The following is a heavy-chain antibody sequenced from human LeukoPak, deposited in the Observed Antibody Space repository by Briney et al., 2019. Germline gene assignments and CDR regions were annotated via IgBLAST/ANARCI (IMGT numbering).Heavy chain of an antibody. Sequence: GGSLRLSCAASGFSFSSYSMNWVRQAPGKGLEWVSSISSGSTYMYYADSVKGRFTISRDNAQNSMYLQMNSLRAEDTAVYYCGRVGGRSKAAKGDAFDIWGQGTMVVVSS. CDR2: ISSGSTYM. D-gene: IGHD6-6*01. CDR1: GFSFSSYS. V-gene: IGHV3-21*01. CDR3: GRVGGRSKAAKGDAFDI. J-gene: IGHJ3*02.